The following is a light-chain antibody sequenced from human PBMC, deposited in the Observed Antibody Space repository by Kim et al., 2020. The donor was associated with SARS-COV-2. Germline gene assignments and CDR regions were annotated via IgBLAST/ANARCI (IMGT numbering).Light chain of an antibody. CDR2: DAS. CDR1: QHIGTF. J-gene: IGKJ5*01. Sequence: PATLSLTPGERATLSCRASQHIGTFLAWYQQKPGQAPRLLISDASNRATGIPDRFTGSGSGTDFTLTISSLEPEDFAVYYCQHYTFGPGTRLEIK. V-gene: IGKV3-11*01. CDR3: QHYT.